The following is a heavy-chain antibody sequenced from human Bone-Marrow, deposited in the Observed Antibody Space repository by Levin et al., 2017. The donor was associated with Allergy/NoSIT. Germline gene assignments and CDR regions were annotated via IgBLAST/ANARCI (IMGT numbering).Heavy chain of an antibody. J-gene: IGHJ4*02. D-gene: IGHD6-19*01. CDR2: IYYSGST. V-gene: IGHV4-39*01. CDR1: GGSISSSSYY. CDR3: ASDIAVAGNVEY. Sequence: SETLSLTCTVSGGSISSSSYYWGWIRQPPGTGLEWIGSIYYSGSTYYNPSLKSRVTISVDTSKNQFSLKLSSVTAADTAVYYCASDIAVAGNVEYWGQGTLVTVSS.